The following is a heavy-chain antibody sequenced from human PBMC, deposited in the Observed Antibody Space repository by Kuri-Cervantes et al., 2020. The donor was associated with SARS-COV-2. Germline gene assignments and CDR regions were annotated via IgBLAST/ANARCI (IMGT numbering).Heavy chain of an antibody. CDR2: IYSGGST. CDR3: AKAGGSGWYERGYDY. V-gene: IGHV3-53*04. Sequence: GESLKISCAASGFTVSSNYMSWVRQAPGKGLEWVSVIYSGGSTYYADSVKGRFTISGHNSKNTLYLQMNSLRAEDTAVYYCAKAGGSGWYERGYDYWGQGTLVTVSS. J-gene: IGHJ4*01. CDR1: GFTVSSNY. D-gene: IGHD6-19*01.